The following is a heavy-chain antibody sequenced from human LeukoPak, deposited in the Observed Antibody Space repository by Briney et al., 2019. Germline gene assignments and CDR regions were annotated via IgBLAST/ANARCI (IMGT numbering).Heavy chain of an antibody. CDR1: GGSISSYY. CDR3: ARSYSSSDHYYYYGMDV. D-gene: IGHD6-13*01. Sequence: SETLSLTCTVSGGSISSYYWNWIRQPPGKGLEWIGYINYIRTTDYNPSLKSRVTISLDTSKNRFSLKLSSVTAANTAMYYCARSYSSSDHYYYYGMDVWGQGTTVTVSS. V-gene: IGHV4-59*08. CDR2: INYIRTT. J-gene: IGHJ6*02.